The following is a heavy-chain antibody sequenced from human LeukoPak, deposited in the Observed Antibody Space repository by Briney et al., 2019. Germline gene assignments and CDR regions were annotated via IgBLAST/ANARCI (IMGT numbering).Heavy chain of an antibody. Sequence: PSETLSLTCTVSSYSISSGYYWGWIRQPPGKGLEWIGSIYYSGSTYYNPSLKSRVTISVDTSKNQFSLKLSSVTAADTAVYYCARGVVVVAATGRIDYWGQGTLVTVSS. D-gene: IGHD2-15*01. J-gene: IGHJ4*02. CDR1: SYSISSGYY. CDR2: IYYSGST. V-gene: IGHV4-38-2*02. CDR3: ARGVVVVAATGRIDY.